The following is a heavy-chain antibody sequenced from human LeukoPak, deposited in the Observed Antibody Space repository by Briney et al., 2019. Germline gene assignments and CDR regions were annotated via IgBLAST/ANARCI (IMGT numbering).Heavy chain of an antibody. CDR1: GYTFTSYA. V-gene: IGHV1-3*03. D-gene: IGHD6-6*01. CDR2: INAGNGNT. J-gene: IGHJ6*03. Sequence: GASVKVSCKASGYTFTSYAMHWVRQAPGQRLEWMGWINAGNGNTKYSQEFQGRVTITRDTSASTAYMELSSLRSEDMAVYYCARENIAARSSSYYYYYYMDVWGKGTTVTVSS. CDR3: ARENIAARSSSYYYYYYMDV.